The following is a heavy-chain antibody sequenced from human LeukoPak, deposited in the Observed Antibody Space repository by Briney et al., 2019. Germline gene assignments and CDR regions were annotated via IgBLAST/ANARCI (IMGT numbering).Heavy chain of an antibody. Sequence: ASVKVSCKASGYTFTSYGISWVRQAPGQGLEWMGWISAYNGNTNYAQKLQGRVTMTTDTSTSTAYMELRSLRSDDTAVYYCARDPGESYYYGSGSYSYYYGMDVWGQGTTVTVSS. CDR3: ARDPGESYYYGSGSYSYYYGMDV. CDR1: GYTFTSYG. D-gene: IGHD3-10*01. V-gene: IGHV1-18*01. CDR2: ISAYNGNT. J-gene: IGHJ6*02.